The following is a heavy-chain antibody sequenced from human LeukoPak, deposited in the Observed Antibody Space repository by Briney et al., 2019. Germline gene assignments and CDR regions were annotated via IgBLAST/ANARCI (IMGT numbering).Heavy chain of an antibody. V-gene: IGHV3-21*01. CDR2: IPASGTYS. J-gene: IGHJ4*02. CDR1: GFTFSTYT. CDR3: ATVSEY. Sequence: GGSLRLSCAASGFTFSTYTMNWVRQAPGKGLEWVSSIPASGTYSHHADSVKGRFTISRDNAKNTVYLQMNGLRAEDTTVYYCATVSEYWGQGTLVTVSS. D-gene: IGHD1-1*01.